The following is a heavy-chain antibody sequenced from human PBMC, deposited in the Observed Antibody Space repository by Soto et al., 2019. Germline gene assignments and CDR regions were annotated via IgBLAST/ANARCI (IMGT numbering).Heavy chain of an antibody. J-gene: IGHJ4*02. V-gene: IGHV1-69*13. CDR3: ARVDSSGYYYFDY. D-gene: IGHD3-22*01. CDR1: EGTFSSYA. Sequence: SVRFACKASEGTFSSYAISWVRHAPGQGLEWMGGIIPIFGTANYAQKFQGRVTITADESTSTAYMELSSLRSEDTAVYYCARVDSSGYYYFDYWGQGTLVTVSS. CDR2: IIPIFGTA.